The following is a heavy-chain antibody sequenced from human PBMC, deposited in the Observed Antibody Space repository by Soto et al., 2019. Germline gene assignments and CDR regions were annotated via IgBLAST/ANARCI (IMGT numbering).Heavy chain of an antibody. CDR1: GGTFSSYA. Sequence: GASVKVSCKASGGTFSSYAISWVRQAPGQGLEWMGGIIPIFGTANYAQKFQGRVTITADESTSTAYMELSSLRSEDTAVYYCASSVTMVRGVIIPELDAFDIWGQGTMVTVSS. D-gene: IGHD3-10*01. J-gene: IGHJ3*02. V-gene: IGHV1-69*13. CDR2: IIPIFGTA. CDR3: ASSVTMVRGVIIPELDAFDI.